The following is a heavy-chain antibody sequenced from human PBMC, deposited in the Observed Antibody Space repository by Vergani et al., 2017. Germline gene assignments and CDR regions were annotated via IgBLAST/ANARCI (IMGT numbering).Heavy chain of an antibody. CDR3: AKVGRSEVAGTFGAFDI. V-gene: IGHV3-23*01. D-gene: IGHD6-19*01. CDR1: GFTFIMHA. J-gene: IGHJ3*02. CDR2: PSASDRRT. Sequence: EVQLLESGGDLVQPGGSLRLSCAASGFTFIMHAMSWVRQAPGKGLEWVSTPSASDRRTHYADSVKGRFTISRDISKNTLFLHMNSLRPEDTAAYYCAKVGRSEVAGTFGAFDIWGQGKMVTVSS.